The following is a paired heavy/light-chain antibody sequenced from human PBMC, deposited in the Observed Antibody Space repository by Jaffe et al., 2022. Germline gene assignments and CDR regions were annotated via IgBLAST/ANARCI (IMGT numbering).Light chain of an antibody. J-gene: IGKJ1*01. CDR1: QSLVHTDGNTY. CDR2: KVS. Sequence: DVVMTQSPLSLPVTLGQPASISCRSSQSLVHTDGNTYLNWFQQRPGQSPRRLIYKVSNRDSGVPDRFSGSGSGTDFTLKISRVEAEDVGVYYCLQATHWPWAFGQGTQVEIK. CDR3: LQATHWPWA. V-gene: IGKV2-30*02.
Heavy chain of an antibody. CDR3: AILGRTIDY. V-gene: IGHV3-64*01. CDR2: ITNNGGST. J-gene: IGHJ4*02. Sequence: VQLVESGGGLVQPGGSLRLSCVASGFSFSTAAMHWVRQAPGKGLEYVSGITNNGGSTYYANSVKGRFTISRDNSKNTLYLQMGSLRAEDMDVYYCAILGRTIDYWGQGTLVTVSS. CDR1: GFSFSTAA. D-gene: IGHD4-17*01.